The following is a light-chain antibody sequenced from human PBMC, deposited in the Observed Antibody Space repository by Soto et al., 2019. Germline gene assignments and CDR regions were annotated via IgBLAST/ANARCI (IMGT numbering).Light chain of an antibody. CDR2: KAS. CDR1: QSISSW. J-gene: IGKJ5*01. CDR3: QQYNSYPT. V-gene: IGKV1-5*03. Sequence: DIQMTQSPSTLSASVGDRVTITCRASQSISSWLAWYQQKPGKAPKVLIYKASSLESGVPSRFSGSGSGTEFTLTISXLQPDDFATYYCQQYNSYPTFGQGTRLETK.